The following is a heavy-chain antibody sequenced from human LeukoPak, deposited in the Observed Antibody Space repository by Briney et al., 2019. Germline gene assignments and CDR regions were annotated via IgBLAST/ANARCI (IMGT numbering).Heavy chain of an antibody. Sequence: SETLSLTCTVSDDSVSNYYWNWIRQPPGKGLEWVAYVYYTGDTNYNPSLKSRVTASVDTSKNQFSLRFNSVTAADTAVYYCAGMKVGLTARSFDFWGRGTLVTVSS. V-gene: IGHV4-59*02. CDR1: DDSVSNYY. D-gene: IGHD6-6*01. CDR3: AGMKVGLTARSFDF. J-gene: IGHJ4*02. CDR2: VYYTGDT.